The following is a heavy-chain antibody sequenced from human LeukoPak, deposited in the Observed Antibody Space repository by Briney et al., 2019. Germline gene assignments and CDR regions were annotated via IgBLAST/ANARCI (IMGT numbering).Heavy chain of an antibody. CDR1: GYTLTELS. V-gene: IGHV1-69*06. Sequence: SVKVSCKVSGYTLTELSMHWVRQAPGQGLEWMGGIIPIFGTANYAQKFQGRVTITADKSTSTAYMELSSLRSEDTAVYYCARVAVPAATYYYYYMDVWGKGTTVTISS. CDR2: IIPIFGTA. D-gene: IGHD2-2*01. J-gene: IGHJ6*03. CDR3: ARVAVPAATYYYYYMDV.